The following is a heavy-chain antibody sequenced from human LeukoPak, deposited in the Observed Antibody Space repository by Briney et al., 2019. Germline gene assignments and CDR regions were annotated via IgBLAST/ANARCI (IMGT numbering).Heavy chain of an antibody. V-gene: IGHV6-1*01. CDR3: ARESAGTYYFDY. D-gene: IGHD6-19*01. Sequence: SQTHSLTHAISGDSFSSNSAAWNWIRQSPSRGLEWLGRTYYRSKWYNNYALSVKSRMTVNPDTSKNQISLQLNSVTPEDTAVYYCARESAGTYYFDYWGQGALVTVSS. CDR1: GDSFSSNSAA. J-gene: IGHJ4*02. CDR2: TYYRSKWYN.